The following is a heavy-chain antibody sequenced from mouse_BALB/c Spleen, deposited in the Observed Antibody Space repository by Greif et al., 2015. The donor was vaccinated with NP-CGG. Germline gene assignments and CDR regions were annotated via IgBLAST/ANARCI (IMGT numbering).Heavy chain of an antibody. CDR3: AKNYYGSRDAMDY. CDR2: IWRGGST. V-gene: IGHV2-5*01. Sequence: VHLVESGPGLVQPSQSLSITCTVSGFSLTSYGVHWVRQSPGKGLEWLGVIWRGGSTDYNAAFMSRLSITKDNSKSXVFFKMNSLQADDTAIYYCAKNYYGSRDAMDYWGQGTSVTVSS. CDR1: GFSLTSYG. D-gene: IGHD1-1*01. J-gene: IGHJ4*01.